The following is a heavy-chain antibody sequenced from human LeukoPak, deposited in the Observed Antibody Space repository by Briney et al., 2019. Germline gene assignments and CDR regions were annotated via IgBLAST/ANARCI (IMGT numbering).Heavy chain of an antibody. J-gene: IGHJ3*02. Sequence: ASVKVSCKVSGYTLTELSMHWVRQAPGKGLEWMGGFDPEDGETIYAQKFQGRVTMTEDTSTDTAYMELSSLGSEDTAVYYCATVLITFGGVIGHDAFDIWGQGTMVTVSS. D-gene: IGHD3-16*02. CDR3: ATVLITFGGVIGHDAFDI. CDR2: FDPEDGET. CDR1: GYTLTELS. V-gene: IGHV1-24*01.